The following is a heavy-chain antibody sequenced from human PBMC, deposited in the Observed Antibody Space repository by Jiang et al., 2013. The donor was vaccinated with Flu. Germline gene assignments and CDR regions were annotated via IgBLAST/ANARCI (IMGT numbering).Heavy chain of an antibody. CDR3: ASAGTTFRKYCFDY. V-gene: IGHV6-1*01. CDR2: TYYRSKWYN. Sequence: WNWIRQSPSRGLEWLGRTYYRSKWYNDYAVSVKSRITINPDTSKNQFSLQLNSVTPEDTAVYYCASAGTTFRKYCFDYWGQGTLVTVSS. J-gene: IGHJ4*02. D-gene: IGHD1-7*01.